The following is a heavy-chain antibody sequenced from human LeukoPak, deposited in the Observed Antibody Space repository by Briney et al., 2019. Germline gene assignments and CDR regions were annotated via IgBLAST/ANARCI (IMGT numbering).Heavy chain of an antibody. CDR1: GGSFSGYY. D-gene: IGHD6-6*01. CDR3: ARVSFPCSSSSRGGWFDP. J-gene: IGHJ5*02. Sequence: PSETLSLTCAVYGGSFSGYYWSWIRQPPGKGLEWIGEINHSGSTNYNPSLKSRVTISVDTSKNQFSLKLSSVTAADTAVYYCARVSFPCSSSSRGGWFDPWGQGTLVTVSS. CDR2: INHSGST. V-gene: IGHV4-34*01.